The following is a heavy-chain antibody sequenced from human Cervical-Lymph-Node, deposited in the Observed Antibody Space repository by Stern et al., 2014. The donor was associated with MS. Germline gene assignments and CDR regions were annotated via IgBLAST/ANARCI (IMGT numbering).Heavy chain of an antibody. D-gene: IGHD4-17*01. V-gene: IGHV1-69*01. CDR2: FVHLFGNP. J-gene: IGHJ6*02. CDR3: ASPLTATSVPFGYYGMDV. CDR1: GGTFSNYA. Sequence: VQLVPSGAEVKKPGSSVQVSCKASGGTFSNYATSWVRQAPGQGLEWMGGFVHLFGNPNYGKKFQGSDTIPAHESTDTTYTDLRSLRSEDTAVYYCASPLTATSVPFGYYGMDVWGQGTTVTVS.